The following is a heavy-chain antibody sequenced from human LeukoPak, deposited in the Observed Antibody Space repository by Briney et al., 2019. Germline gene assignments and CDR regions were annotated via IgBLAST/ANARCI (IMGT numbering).Heavy chain of an antibody. CDR3: ARGPRWPTKY. CDR1: GGSFSGYY. V-gene: IGHV4-34*01. Sequence: PSETLSLTCAVYGGSFSGYYWSWIRQPPGKGLEWIGEIHHSGSTNYNPSLKSRVTISVDTSKNQFSLKLSSVTAADTAVYYCARGPRWPTKYWGQGTLVTVSS. J-gene: IGHJ4*02. D-gene: IGHD4-23*01. CDR2: IHHSGST.